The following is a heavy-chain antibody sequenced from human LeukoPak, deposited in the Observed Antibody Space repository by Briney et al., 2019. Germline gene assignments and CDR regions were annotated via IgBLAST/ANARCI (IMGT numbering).Heavy chain of an antibody. CDR1: GYTFTGYY. J-gene: IGHJ4*02. CDR2: INPNSGGT. V-gene: IGHV1-2*02. Sequence: ASVKVSCKASGYTFTGYYIHWVRQAPGQGLEWMGWINPNSGGTNYAQKFQGRVTMTRDTAITTAYMEVSRLRSDDTAVYYCARDAKGELHHSDYWGQGTPVTVSS. D-gene: IGHD1-7*01. CDR3: ARDAKGELHHSDY.